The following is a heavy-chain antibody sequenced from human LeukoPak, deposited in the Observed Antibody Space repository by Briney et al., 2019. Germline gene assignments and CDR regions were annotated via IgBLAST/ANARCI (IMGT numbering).Heavy chain of an antibody. CDR2: INPNSGGT. CDR1: GYIFTGYY. J-gene: IGHJ4*02. CDR3: ARGLAIFGVVIPTFFDS. V-gene: IGHV1-2*02. D-gene: IGHD3-3*01. Sequence: ASVKVSCKASGYIFTGYYIHWVRQAPGQGLEWMGSINPNSGGTDYAQKFQGRVIMTRDTSITTAYMELNSLVSDDTAAYYCARGLAIFGVVIPTFFDSWGQGTLVTVSS.